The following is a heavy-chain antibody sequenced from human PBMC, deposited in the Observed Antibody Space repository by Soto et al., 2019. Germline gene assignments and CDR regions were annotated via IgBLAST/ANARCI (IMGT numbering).Heavy chain of an antibody. CDR1: GGTFSSYA. V-gene: IGHV1-69*13. CDR3: ARERDTIFGVVMRSFDY. J-gene: IGHJ4*02. Sequence: GASVKVSCKASGGTFSSYAISWVRQAPGQGLEWMGGIIPIFGTANYAQKFQGRVTITADESTSTAYMELSSLRSEDTAVYYCARERDTIFGVVMRSFDYWGQGTLVTVSS. D-gene: IGHD3-3*01. CDR2: IIPIFGTA.